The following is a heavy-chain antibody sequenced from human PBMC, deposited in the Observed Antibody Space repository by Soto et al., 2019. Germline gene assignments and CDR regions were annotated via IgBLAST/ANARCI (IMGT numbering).Heavy chain of an antibody. CDR2: IYSTGST. CDR3: RRSSRFGMDV. D-gene: IGHD6-13*01. J-gene: IGHJ6*02. Sequence: QLQLQESGPGLVKPSETLSLTCSVSGGSIRSSSYWGWIRQPPGKGLEWIGSIYSTGSTYYNPSRKSPVSRSVDTSKNQFSVNLIAVTAADTAVYYCRRSSRFGMDVWGQGTAVTVSS. CDR1: GGSIRSSSY. V-gene: IGHV4-39*01.